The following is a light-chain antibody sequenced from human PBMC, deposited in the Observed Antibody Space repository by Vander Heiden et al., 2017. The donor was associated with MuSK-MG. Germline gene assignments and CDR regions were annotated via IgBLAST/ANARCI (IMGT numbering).Light chain of an antibody. V-gene: IGKV2D-29*01. Sequence: DIVMTQTPLSLSVTPGQPASISCKSSQSLLHSDGKTFLNWYLQKPGQPPQLLIYEGSNRCSGVPDRFSGSGSGTDFTLKISRVEAEDVGVYYCRQSIQVPLTFGGGTKVEIK. CDR3: RQSIQVPLT. J-gene: IGKJ4*01. CDR1: QSLLHSDGKTF. CDR2: EGS.